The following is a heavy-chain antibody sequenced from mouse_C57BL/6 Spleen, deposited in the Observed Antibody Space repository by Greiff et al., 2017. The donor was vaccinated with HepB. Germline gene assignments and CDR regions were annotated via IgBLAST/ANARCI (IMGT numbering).Heavy chain of an antibody. J-gene: IGHJ1*03. CDR1: GYTFTSYW. CDR3: AREGRVGGSSWYFDV. CDR2: INPSNGGT. Sequence: VQLQQPGTELVKPWASVKLSCKASGYTFTSYWMHWVKQRPGQGLEWIGNINPSNGGTNYNEKFKSKATLTVDKSSSTAYMQPSRLTSEDSAVYYCAREGRVGGSSWYFDVWGTGTTVTVSS. V-gene: IGHV1-53*01. D-gene: IGHD1-1*01.